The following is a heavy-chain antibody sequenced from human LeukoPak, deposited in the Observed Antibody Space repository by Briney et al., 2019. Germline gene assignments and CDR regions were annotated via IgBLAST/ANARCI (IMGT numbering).Heavy chain of an antibody. CDR3: XXDHIDCSGGSCYGY. J-gene: IGHJ4*02. Sequence: GGSLRLSCAASGFTFSSYWMSWVRQAPGRGLEGVANIKQDGSEKYYVDSVKGRFTISRDNPKNSLYLQWTRLRAEDTPVYYXXXDHIDCSGGSCYGYWGQGTLVTVSS. D-gene: IGHD2-15*01. CDR1: GFTFSSYW. CDR2: IKQDGSEK. V-gene: IGHV3-7*01.